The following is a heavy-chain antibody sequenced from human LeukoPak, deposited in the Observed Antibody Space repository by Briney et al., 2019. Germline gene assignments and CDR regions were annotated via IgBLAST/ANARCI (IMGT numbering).Heavy chain of an antibody. Sequence: PGRSLRLSCAASGFDFNTYVMHWVRQAPGEGLEWVAVIWYDGSNKYYIDSVKGRFTISRGNSKSTLFLQMNSLRAEDTAVYYCARTYYHGSGRPLGGLGYWGQGTLVTVSS. CDR3: ARTYYHGSGRPLGGLGY. D-gene: IGHD3-10*01. J-gene: IGHJ4*02. CDR1: GFDFNTYV. V-gene: IGHV3-33*01. CDR2: IWYDGSNK.